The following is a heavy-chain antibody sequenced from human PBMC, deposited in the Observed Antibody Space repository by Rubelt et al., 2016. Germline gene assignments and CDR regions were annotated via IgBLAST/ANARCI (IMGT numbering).Heavy chain of an antibody. J-gene: IGHJ4*02. V-gene: IGHV3-30*18. D-gene: IGHD4-17*01. Sequence: RLSCAASGFTFSSYGMHWVRQAPGKGLEWVAVISYDGSNKYYADSVKGRFTISRDNSKNTLYLQMNSLRAEDTAVYYCANDYGDQVGLDYWGQGTLVTVSS. CDR1: GFTFSSYG. CDR3: ANDYGDQVGLDY. CDR2: ISYDGSNK.